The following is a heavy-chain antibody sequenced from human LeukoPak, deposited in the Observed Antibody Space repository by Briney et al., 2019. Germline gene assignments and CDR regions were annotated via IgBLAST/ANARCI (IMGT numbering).Heavy chain of an antibody. J-gene: IGHJ4*02. Sequence: ASETLSLTCTVSGGSIRSSYYYWGWIRQPPGKGLEWIGSIYDSGSTYYNPSLKSRVTISVDTSKNQFSLKLSSVTAADTAVYYCARDRGPYSGYDSYYFDYWGQGTLVTVSS. V-gene: IGHV4-39*07. CDR1: GGSIRSSYYY. CDR3: ARDRGPYSGYDSYYFDY. CDR2: IYDSGST. D-gene: IGHD5-12*01.